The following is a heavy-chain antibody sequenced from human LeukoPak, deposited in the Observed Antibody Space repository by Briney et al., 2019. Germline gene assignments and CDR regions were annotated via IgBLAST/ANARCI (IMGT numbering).Heavy chain of an antibody. J-gene: IGHJ5*02. D-gene: IGHD3-9*01. CDR3: ARPLDDISTGSNNWFDP. Sequence: SETLSLTCTVSGGSISSSSYYWGWIRQPPGKGLEWIGSIYYSGSTYYNPSLKSRVTISVDTSKNQFSLKLSSVTAADTAVYYCARPLDDISTGSNNWFDPWGQGTLVTVSP. CDR2: IYYSGST. V-gene: IGHV4-39*01. CDR1: GGSISSSSYY.